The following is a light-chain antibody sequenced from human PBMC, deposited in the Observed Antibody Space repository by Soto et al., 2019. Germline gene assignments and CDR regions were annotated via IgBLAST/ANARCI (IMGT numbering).Light chain of an antibody. J-gene: IGLJ1*01. V-gene: IGLV2-11*01. Sequence: QSALTQPRSVSGTPGQSVTISCTGTSSDVGGYNYVSWYQQHPGKAPKLMIYDVSKRPSGVPDRFSGSKSGNTASLTISARQPEDEADNYCCSYAGSYTHVFGPGTKLTVL. CDR3: CSYAGSYTHV. CDR2: DVS. CDR1: SSDVGGYNY.